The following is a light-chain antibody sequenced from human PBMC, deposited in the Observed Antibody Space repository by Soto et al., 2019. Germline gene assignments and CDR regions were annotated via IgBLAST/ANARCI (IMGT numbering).Light chain of an antibody. CDR2: GVY. CDR3: QQYHSWPPRT. CDR1: QSVSSN. Sequence: EIFMTHFATILYKAPGETLSCRSSQSVSSNLAWYQQKPGQPPRLLIYGVYTRAPGIPARFSGSGSGTEFTLTISSLQSEDFAVYYCQQYHSWPPRTFGQGTKVDIK. V-gene: IGKV3D-15*01. J-gene: IGKJ1*01.